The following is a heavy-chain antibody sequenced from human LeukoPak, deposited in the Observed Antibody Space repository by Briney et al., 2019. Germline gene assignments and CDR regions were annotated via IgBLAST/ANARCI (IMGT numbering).Heavy chain of an antibody. D-gene: IGHD6-13*01. CDR3: ARDGGIAAAGTLDYFDY. Sequence: GRSLRLSCAASGFTFSSYAMHWVRQAPGKGLEWVAVISYGGSNKYYADSVKGRFTISRDYSKNTLYLQMNSLRAEDTAVYYCARDGGIAAAGTLDYFDYWGQGTLVTVSS. CDR2: ISYGGSNK. CDR1: GFTFSSYA. V-gene: IGHV3-30-3*01. J-gene: IGHJ4*02.